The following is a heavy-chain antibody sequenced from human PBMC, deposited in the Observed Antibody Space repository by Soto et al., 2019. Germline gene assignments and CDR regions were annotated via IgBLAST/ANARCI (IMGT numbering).Heavy chain of an antibody. J-gene: IGHJ5*02. V-gene: IGHV1-24*01. D-gene: IGHD6-13*01. CDR2: FDPEDGET. CDR3: ATAQHLAAAAQKNWFDP. Sequence: ASVKVSCKVSGYTLTELSMHWVRQAPGKGLEWMGGFDPEDGETIYAQKFQGRVTMTEDTSTDTAYMELSSLRSEDTAVYYCATAQHLAAAAQKNWFDPWGQGTLVTVSS. CDR1: GYTLTELS.